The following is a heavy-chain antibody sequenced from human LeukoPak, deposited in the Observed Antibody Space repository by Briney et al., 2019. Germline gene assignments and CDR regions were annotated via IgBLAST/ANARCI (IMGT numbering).Heavy chain of an antibody. CDR1: GFTFSSYS. Sequence: GGSLRLSCAASGFTFSSYSMNWVRQAPGKGLEWVSSISSSSSYIYYADSVKGRFTISRDNAKNSLYLQMNSLRAEDTAVYYCATSPMDGYNLLDYWGQGTLVTVSS. CDR2: ISSSSSYI. CDR3: ATSPMDGYNLLDY. J-gene: IGHJ4*02. D-gene: IGHD5-24*01. V-gene: IGHV3-21*01.